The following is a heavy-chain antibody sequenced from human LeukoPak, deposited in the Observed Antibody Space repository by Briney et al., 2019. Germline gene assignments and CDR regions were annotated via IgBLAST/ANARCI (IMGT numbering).Heavy chain of an antibody. J-gene: IGHJ4*02. V-gene: IGHV3-7*03. D-gene: IGHD6-6*01. CDR1: GFTFSSYA. CDR3: ASEEYSRSSY. Sequence: PGGSLRLSCAASGFTFSSYAMSWVRQAPGKGLEWVANIKYDGSETYYMDSVTGRFTISRDNAKNSLYLQMNSLRAEDTAVYYCASEEYSRSSYWGQGTLVTVSS. CDR2: IKYDGSET.